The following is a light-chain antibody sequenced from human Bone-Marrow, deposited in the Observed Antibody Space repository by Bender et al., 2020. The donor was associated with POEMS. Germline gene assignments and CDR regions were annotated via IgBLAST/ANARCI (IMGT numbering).Light chain of an antibody. Sequence: SALTQSRSVSRSPGQSVTISCTGSDVDVGVYNYVSWYQQRPGTAPKLIIYDDITRPSGSSGRFSRSKSASGASLTISALRVEDEAYYYFCSNAASFVLFGGGPKLPVL. CDR1: DVDVGVYNY. J-gene: IGLJ2*01. CDR3: CSNAASFVL. CDR2: DDI. V-gene: IGLV2-11*01.